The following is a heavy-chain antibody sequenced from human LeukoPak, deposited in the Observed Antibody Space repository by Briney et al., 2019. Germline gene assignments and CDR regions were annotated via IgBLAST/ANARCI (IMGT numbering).Heavy chain of an antibody. CDR1: GFTFSSYA. CDR3: AKGITMVRGLISYYYYGMDV. V-gene: IGHV3-23*01. D-gene: IGHD3-10*01. CDR2: ISGSGSST. Sequence: PGGSLRLSCAASGFTFSSYAMSWVRQAPGKGLEWVSAISGSGSSTYYADSVKGRFTISGDNSKTTLYLQMNSLRAEDTAVYYCAKGITMVRGLISYYYYGMDVWGQGTTVTVSS. J-gene: IGHJ6*02.